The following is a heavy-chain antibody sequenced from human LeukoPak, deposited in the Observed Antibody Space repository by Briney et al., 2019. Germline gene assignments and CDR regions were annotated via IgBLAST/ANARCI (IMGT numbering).Heavy chain of an antibody. CDR3: SRSTVSLVD. D-gene: IGHD4-17*01. CDR2: INYDGSST. J-gene: IGHJ4*02. CDR1: GFTFSNYW. V-gene: IGHV3-74*03. Sequence: PGGSLRLSCAASGFTFSNYWMHWVRQAPGKGLVWVSHINYDGSSTTYEDSVKGRVTISRDNAKNTLYLQMNSLRVEDTAVYYCSRSTVSLVDWGQGTRVTVSS.